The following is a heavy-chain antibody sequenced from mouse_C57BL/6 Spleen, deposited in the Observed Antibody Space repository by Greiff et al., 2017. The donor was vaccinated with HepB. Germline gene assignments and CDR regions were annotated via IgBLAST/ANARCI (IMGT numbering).Heavy chain of an antibody. CDR2: IYPGSGST. Sequence: QVQLQQPGAELVKPGASVKMSCKASGYTFTSYWITWVKQRPGQGLEWIGDIYPGSGSTNYNEKFKSKATLTVDTSSSTAYMQLSSLTSEDSAVYYCVGHYYGSTYFDYWGQGTTLTVSS. CDR3: VGHYYGSTYFDY. V-gene: IGHV1-55*01. J-gene: IGHJ2*01. D-gene: IGHD1-1*01. CDR1: GYTFTSYW.